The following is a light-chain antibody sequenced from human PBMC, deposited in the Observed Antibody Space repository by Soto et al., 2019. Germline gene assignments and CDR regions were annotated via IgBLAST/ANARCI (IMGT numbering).Light chain of an antibody. CDR3: SSYTSSSTPWV. V-gene: IGLV2-14*01. Sequence: QSALTQPASVSGSPGQSITISCTGTSSDVGGYNSVSWYQQHPGKAPKLMIYDVSNRPSGVSSRFSGSKSGNTASLTISGLQAEDEADYYCSSYTSSSTPWVFGGGTK. J-gene: IGLJ2*01. CDR1: SSDVGGYNS. CDR2: DVS.